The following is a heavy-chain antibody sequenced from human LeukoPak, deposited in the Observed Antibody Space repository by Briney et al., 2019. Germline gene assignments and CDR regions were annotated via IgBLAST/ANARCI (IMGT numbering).Heavy chain of an antibody. CDR2: IYTSGCT. CDR3: ARQVSSYCSSTSCPPFDAFDI. Sequence: SETLSLTCTLSGGSINTYYGTWIRQPPGKGLEWIGRIYTSGCTNYNPSLKSRVTMSVDTSKNQFSLKLSSVTAADTAVYYCARQVSSYCSSTSCPPFDAFDIWGQGTMVTVSS. CDR1: GGSINTYY. V-gene: IGHV4-4*07. J-gene: IGHJ3*02. D-gene: IGHD2-2*01.